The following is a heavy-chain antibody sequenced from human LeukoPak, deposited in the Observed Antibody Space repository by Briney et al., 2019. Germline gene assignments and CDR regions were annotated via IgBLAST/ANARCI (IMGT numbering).Heavy chain of an antibody. D-gene: IGHD3-22*01. CDR3: AEPYYYDSSGYSAALDY. CDR1: GFTFSSYG. V-gene: IGHV3-30*02. J-gene: IGHJ4*02. Sequence: QTGGSLRLSCAASGFTFSSYGMHWVRQAPGKGLEWVAFIRHDGSNKYYADSVKGRFTISRDNSKNTLYLQMNSLRAEDTAVYYCAEPYYYDSSGYSAALDYWGQGTLVTVSS. CDR2: IRHDGSNK.